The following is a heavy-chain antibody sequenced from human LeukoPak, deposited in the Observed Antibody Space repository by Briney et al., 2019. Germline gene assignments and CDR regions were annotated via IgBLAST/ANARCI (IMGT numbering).Heavy chain of an antibody. CDR1: GFTFSSYA. V-gene: IGHV3-43*02. Sequence: GGSLRLSCAASGFTFSSYAMQWVRQAPGKGLEWVSLISGDGGSAYYADSVKGRFTIFRDNSKNSLYLHMNSLRIEDTALYYCAKDISRRENYWGQGTLVTVSS. J-gene: IGHJ4*02. CDR3: AKDISRRENY. CDR2: ISGDGGSA.